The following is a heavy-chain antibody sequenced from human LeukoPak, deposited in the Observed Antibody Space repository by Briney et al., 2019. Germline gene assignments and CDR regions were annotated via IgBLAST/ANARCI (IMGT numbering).Heavy chain of an antibody. Sequence: PSGTLSLTCGVSGASISRPYWWSWVRQPPGKGLEWIAEISHSGTTHYNPSLKSRVIISVGKSKNQVFLKLNSVTAADTAMYYCARDGGSDQYYFDNWGQGTLVTVSS. J-gene: IGHJ4*02. V-gene: IGHV4-4*02. CDR2: ISHSGTT. CDR3: ARDGGSDQYYFDN. CDR1: GASISRPYW. D-gene: IGHD6-19*01.